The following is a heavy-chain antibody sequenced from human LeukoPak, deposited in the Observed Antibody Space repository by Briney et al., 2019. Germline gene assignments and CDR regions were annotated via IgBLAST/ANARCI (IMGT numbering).Heavy chain of an antibody. CDR1: GGSISSSSYY. Sequence: PSETLSLTCTVSGGSISSSSYYWGWIRQPPGKGLEWIGSIYYSGSTYYNPSLKSRVTISVDSSKNQFSLKLSSVTAADTAAYYCASNIAVATVTDYWGQGTLVTVSS. J-gene: IGHJ4*02. CDR2: IYYSGST. D-gene: IGHD6-19*01. V-gene: IGHV4-39*01. CDR3: ASNIAVATVTDY.